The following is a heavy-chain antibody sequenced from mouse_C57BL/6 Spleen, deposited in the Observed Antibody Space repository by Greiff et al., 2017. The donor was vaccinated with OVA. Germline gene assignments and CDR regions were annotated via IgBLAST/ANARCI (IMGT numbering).Heavy chain of an antibody. V-gene: IGHV5-4*03. D-gene: IGHD2-5*01. CDR3: ARAYYSNYPWYFDV. J-gene: IGHJ1*03. CDR1: GFTFSSYA. Sequence: EVKLVESGGGLVKPGGSLKLSCAASGFTFSSYAMSWVRQTPEKRLEWVATISDGGSYTYYPDNVKGRFTISRDNAKNNLYLQMSHLKSEDTAMYYCARAYYSNYPWYFDVWGTGTTVTVSS. CDR2: ISDGGSYT.